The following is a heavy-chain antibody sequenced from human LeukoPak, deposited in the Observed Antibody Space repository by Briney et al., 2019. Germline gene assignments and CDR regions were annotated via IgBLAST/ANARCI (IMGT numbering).Heavy chain of an antibody. J-gene: IGHJ6*02. CDR2: INPNSGGT. CDR3: ALAVVPAAMVMDV. V-gene: IGHV1-2*04. D-gene: IGHD2-2*01. Sequence: ASVKVSCKASGYTFTCYYMNWVRQAPGQGLEWMGWINPNSGGTNYAQKVQGWVTMTRDRSISTAYMELSRLRSDDTAVYYCALAVVPAAMVMDVWGQGTTLTVSS. CDR1: GYTFTCYY.